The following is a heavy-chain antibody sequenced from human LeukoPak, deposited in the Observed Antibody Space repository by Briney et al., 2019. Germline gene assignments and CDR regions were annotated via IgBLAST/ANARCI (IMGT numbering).Heavy chain of an antibody. CDR2: IYSGGTT. D-gene: IGHD5-12*01. V-gene: IGHV3-66*01. CDR3: ARDLYVDIVAPSGMDV. J-gene: IGHJ6*02. Sequence: GGSLRLSCAASGFTVSSNSMSWVRQAPGKGLEWVSVIYSGGTTYYADSVKGRFTISKDNSKNTLYLQMNSLRAEDTAVYYCARDLYVDIVAPSGMDVWGQGTTVTVSS. CDR1: GFTVSSNS.